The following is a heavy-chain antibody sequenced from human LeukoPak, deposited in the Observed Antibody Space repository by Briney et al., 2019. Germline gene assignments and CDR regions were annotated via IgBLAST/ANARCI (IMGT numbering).Heavy chain of an antibody. D-gene: IGHD3-10*01. Sequence: GSLRLSRAASGFTFSSYSMNWVRQAPGKGLEWDSSISSSSSYIYYADSVKGRFTISRDNAKNSLYLQMNSPRAEDTAVYYCARESGSGTPFDYWGQGTLVTVSS. CDR3: ARESGSGTPFDY. CDR2: ISSSSSYI. V-gene: IGHV3-21*01. CDR1: GFTFSSYS. J-gene: IGHJ4*02.